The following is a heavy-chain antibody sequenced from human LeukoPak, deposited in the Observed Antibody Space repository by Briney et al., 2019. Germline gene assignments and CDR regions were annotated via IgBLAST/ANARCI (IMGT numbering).Heavy chain of an antibody. CDR2: ISSSSSYI. J-gene: IGHJ4*02. CDR1: GFTFSSYS. D-gene: IGHD6-13*01. V-gene: IGHV3-21*01. CDR3: ARGRIAAAGTPYADY. Sequence: GGSLRLSCAASGFTFSSYSMSWVRQAPGKGLEWVSSISSSSSYIYYADSVKGRFTISRDNAKNSLYLQMNSLRAEDTAVYYCARGRIAAAGTPYADYWGQGTLVTVSS.